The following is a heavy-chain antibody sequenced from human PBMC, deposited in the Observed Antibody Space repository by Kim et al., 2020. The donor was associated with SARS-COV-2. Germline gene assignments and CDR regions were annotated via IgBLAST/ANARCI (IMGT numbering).Heavy chain of an antibody. CDR2: ISTSTTSYT. J-gene: IGHJ4*02. CDR3: ARVLRYNWNEFDS. D-gene: IGHD1-1*01. Sequence: GGSLRLSCAASGFTFSDYYMSWIRQAPGKGLEWVSYISTSTTSYTNYADSVKGRFTNSRDDAKNSLVLEMNTLRAEDTALYYCARVLRYNWNEFDSWGQGTLVTVSS. V-gene: IGHV3-11*05. CDR1: GFTFSDYY.